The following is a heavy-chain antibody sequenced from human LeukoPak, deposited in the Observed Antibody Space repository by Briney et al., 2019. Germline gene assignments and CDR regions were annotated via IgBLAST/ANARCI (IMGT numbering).Heavy chain of an antibody. J-gene: IGHJ6*03. CDR3: ARAARSSDSSGYKYYYYYYMDV. CDR2: ISAYNGNT. CDR1: GYTFTSYG. Sequence: GASVKVSCKASGYTFTSYGISWVRQAPGQGLEWMGWISAYNGNTNYAQKLQGRVTMTTDTSTSTAYMELRSLRSGDTAVYYCARAARSSDSSGYKYYYYYYMDVWGKGTTVTVSS. D-gene: IGHD3-22*01. V-gene: IGHV1-18*01.